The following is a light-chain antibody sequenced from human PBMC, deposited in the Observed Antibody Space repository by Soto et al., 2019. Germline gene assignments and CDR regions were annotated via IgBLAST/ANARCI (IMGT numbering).Light chain of an antibody. V-gene: IGLV4-69*01. CDR3: QTWGTGLYVV. J-gene: IGLJ2*01. CDR1: SGHSTYA. Sequence: QAVVTQSPSASASLGASVKLTCTLSSGHSTYAIAWHQQQPEKGPRYLMKLNSDGSHSKGDGIPDRFSGSSSGAERYLTISSLQSEDEADYYCQTWGTGLYVVFGGGTKGPS. CDR2: LNSDGSH.